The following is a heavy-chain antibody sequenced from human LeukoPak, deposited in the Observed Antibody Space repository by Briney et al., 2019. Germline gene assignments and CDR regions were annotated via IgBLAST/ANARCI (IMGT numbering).Heavy chain of an antibody. V-gene: IGHV3-23*01. J-gene: IGHJ4*02. CDR3: AKDSLYISGWYYFDY. CDR1: GFTFSSYD. Sequence: GGSLRLSCAASGFTFSSYDMSWVRQAPGKGLEWVSGISGSGSSTYYADSVKGQFTISRDNSENTLYLQMNSLRAEDTAVYYCAKDSLYISGWYYFDYWGQGTLVTVSS. D-gene: IGHD6-19*01. CDR2: ISGSGSST.